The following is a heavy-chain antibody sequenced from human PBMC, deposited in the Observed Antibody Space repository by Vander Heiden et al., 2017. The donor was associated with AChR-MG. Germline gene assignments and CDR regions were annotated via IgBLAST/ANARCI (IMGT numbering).Heavy chain of an antibody. CDR3: ARDAADFVVLPAASGPDF. V-gene: IGHV1-18*01. J-gene: IGHJ4*02. Sequence: QIQLVQSGGEVKKTGASVKVSCEASGYSSSSYGFSWVRQAPGQGLEWMGWISGYNGKTNYAQKFQGRVTLTTDPSGSKAYMELRSLTSDDTAVYYCARDAADFVVLPAASGPDFWGQGTLVTVSS. CDR1: GYSSSSYG. CDR2: ISGYNGKT. D-gene: IGHD2-2*01.